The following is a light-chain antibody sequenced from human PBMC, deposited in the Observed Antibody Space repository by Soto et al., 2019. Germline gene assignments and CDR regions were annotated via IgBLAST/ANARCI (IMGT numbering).Light chain of an antibody. CDR2: DDS. CDR3: QVWDSRSGHYV. CDR1: DIGSKS. J-gene: IGLJ1*01. Sequence: VLTQPPSVSVAPGQTASITCGGSDIGSKSVHWYQQKPGQAPVVVVYDDSDRPSGIPERFSGSNSGNTATLTISRVEAGDEADYYCQVWDSRSGHYVFGTGTKLTVL. V-gene: IGLV3-21*02.